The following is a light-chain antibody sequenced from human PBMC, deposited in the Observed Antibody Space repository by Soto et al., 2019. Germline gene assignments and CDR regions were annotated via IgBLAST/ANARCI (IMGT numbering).Light chain of an antibody. V-gene: IGKV1-39*01. J-gene: IGKJ5*01. CDR3: QQSYSTPIT. Sequence: DIQMTQSPGSLSASVGDGVTSTCLASQSISSYLNWYQQKPGKAPKLLIYAASSLQSGVPSRFSGSGSGTDFTLTISSLQPEDFATYYCQQSYSTPITFGQGARLEIK. CDR2: AAS. CDR1: QSISSY.